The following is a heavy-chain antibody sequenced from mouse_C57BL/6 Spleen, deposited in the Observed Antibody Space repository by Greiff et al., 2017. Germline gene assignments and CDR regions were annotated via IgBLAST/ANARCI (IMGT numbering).Heavy chain of an antibody. Sequence: VQLQQPGAELVKPGASVKMSCKASGYTFTSYWITWVKQRPGQGLEWIGDIYPGSGSTNYNEKFKSKATLTVDTSSSTAYMQLSSLTSEDSAVYDCARHYYGSSPFAYWGQGTLVTVSA. CDR3: ARHYYGSSPFAY. V-gene: IGHV1-55*01. J-gene: IGHJ3*01. D-gene: IGHD1-1*01. CDR2: IYPGSGST. CDR1: GYTFTSYW.